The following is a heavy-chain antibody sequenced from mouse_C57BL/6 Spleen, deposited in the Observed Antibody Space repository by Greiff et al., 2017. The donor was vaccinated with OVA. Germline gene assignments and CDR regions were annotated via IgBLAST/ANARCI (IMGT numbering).Heavy chain of an antibody. CDR3: ARDYDYDGDY. CDR1: GYTFTSYW. D-gene: IGHD2-4*01. Sequence: VQLQQPGAELVKPGASVKMSCKASGYTFTSYWITWVKQRPGQGLKWIGDIYPGSGSTNYNEKFKSKATLTVDTSSNTAYMQLSSLTSEDAAVYYCARDYDYDGDYWGQGTSVTVSS. J-gene: IGHJ4*01. CDR2: IYPGSGST. V-gene: IGHV1-55*01.